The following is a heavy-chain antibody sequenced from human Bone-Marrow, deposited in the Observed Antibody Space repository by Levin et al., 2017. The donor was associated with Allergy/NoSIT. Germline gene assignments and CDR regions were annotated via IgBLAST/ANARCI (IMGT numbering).Heavy chain of an antibody. V-gene: IGHV3-30*03. CDR3: ARQFCSTTSCYHGWFDP. Sequence: GGSLRLSCTASGFTFRDFGMFWVRHSPGKGLERVAVISFDGDTTYYSDSVKGRFTVSRDNYKNTLYLEMNSLRAEDTGVYYCARQFCSTTSCYHGWFDPWGQGTLVTVSS. CDR2: ISFDGDTT. CDR1: GFTFRDFG. D-gene: IGHD2-2*01. J-gene: IGHJ5*02.